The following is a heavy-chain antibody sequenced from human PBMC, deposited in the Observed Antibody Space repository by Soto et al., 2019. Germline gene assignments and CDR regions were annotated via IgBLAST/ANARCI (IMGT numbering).Heavy chain of an antibody. CDR2: VYYTGST. CDR3: ARSVAVPGAHMDY. D-gene: IGHD6-19*01. V-gene: IGHV4-59*01. J-gene: IGHJ4*02. CDR1: GGSISGSY. Sequence: QVQLPESGPGLVKPSETLSLTCSVSGGSISGSYWSWIRQSPGKGLEWLGYVYYTGSTNYSPSLTSRVIISVDTSKNEFSLRLSSVTAADTAVYFCARSVAVPGAHMDYWGQGTQVTVSS.